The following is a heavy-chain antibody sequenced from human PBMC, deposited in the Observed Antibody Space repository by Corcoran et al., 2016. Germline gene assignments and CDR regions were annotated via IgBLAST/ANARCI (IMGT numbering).Heavy chain of an antibody. Sequence: EVQLVQSGAEVKKPGESLRISCKGSGYSFTSYWISWVRQMPGKGLEWMGRIDPSDSYTNYSPSFQGHVTISADKSISTAYLQWSSLKASDTAMYYWARQVKGSVSYYIRSYYGMDVWGQGTTVTVSS. CDR3: ARQVKGSVSYYIRSYYGMDV. CDR1: GYSFTSYW. D-gene: IGHD3-10*01. CDR2: IDPSDSYT. J-gene: IGHJ6*02. V-gene: IGHV5-10-1*03.